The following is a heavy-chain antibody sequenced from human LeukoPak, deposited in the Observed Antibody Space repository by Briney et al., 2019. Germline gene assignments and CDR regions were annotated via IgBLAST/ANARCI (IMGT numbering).Heavy chain of an antibody. V-gene: IGHV3-15*01. CDR1: GFTVTNAR. J-gene: IGHJ5*02. D-gene: IGHD1-26*01. Sequence: PGGSLRLSFAASGFTVTNARLTWVRQTPGKGLEWVGHIQRKSDGETTDYAAPVKDRFTISRDDSKNTLYLQMNSLKTEDTAVYYCSTGGGTYSLGAWGQGTLVIVSS. CDR3: STGGGTYSLGA. CDR2: IQRKSDGETT.